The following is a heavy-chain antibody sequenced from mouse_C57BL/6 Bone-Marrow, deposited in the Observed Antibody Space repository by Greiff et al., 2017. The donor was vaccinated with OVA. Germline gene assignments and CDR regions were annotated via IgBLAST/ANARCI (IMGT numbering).Heavy chain of an antibody. CDR2: INPNNGGT. Sequence: VQLKQSGPELVKPGASVKIPCKASGYTFTDYNMDWVKQSHGKSLEWIGDINPNNGGTIYNQKFKGKATLTVDKSSSTAYMELRSLTSEDTAVYYCARRHYDYDDYWGQGTSVTVSS. CDR3: ARRHYDYDDY. V-gene: IGHV1-18*01. J-gene: IGHJ4*01. D-gene: IGHD2-4*01. CDR1: GYTFTDYN.